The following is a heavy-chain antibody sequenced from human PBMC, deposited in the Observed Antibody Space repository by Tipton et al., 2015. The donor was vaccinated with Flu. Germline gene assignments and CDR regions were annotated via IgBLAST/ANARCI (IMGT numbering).Heavy chain of an antibody. V-gene: IGHV3-64*02. Sequence: SLRLSCAASGFTFSDYAMHWVRQAPGKGLEYVSAISSSGDNTYYADSVKGRFTISRDNSKNTLYLQMGSLGADDMAVYYCARGMNSGLVDVWGQGTTVTVSS. J-gene: IGHJ6*02. CDR3: ARGMNSGLVDV. CDR2: ISSSGDNT. D-gene: IGHD2/OR15-2a*01. CDR1: GFTFSDYA.